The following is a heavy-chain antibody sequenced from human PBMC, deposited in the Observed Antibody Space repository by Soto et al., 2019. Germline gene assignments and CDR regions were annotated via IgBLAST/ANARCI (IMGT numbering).Heavy chain of an antibody. CDR1: VGCISSISHS. Sequence: SETLYITCTFCVGCISSISHSWGWIRKSPGQGLEWIGNIFYNGITYYNPSLKSRVTISADTSKNHFSLKLRSVTVADTAVYSCARLVTATQYYFDFWGQGSLVTVSS. J-gene: IGHJ4*02. V-gene: IGHV4-39*02. CDR2: IFYNGIT. CDR3: ARLVTATQYYFDF. D-gene: IGHD3-16*02.